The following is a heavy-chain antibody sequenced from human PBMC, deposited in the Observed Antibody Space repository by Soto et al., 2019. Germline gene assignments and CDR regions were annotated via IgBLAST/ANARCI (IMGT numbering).Heavy chain of an antibody. CDR2: IIPIFGTA. J-gene: IGHJ6*02. V-gene: IGHV1-69*12. CDR3: ALHYGSGSNYYYYGMDV. CDR1: GGTFSSYA. Sequence: QVQLVQSGAEVKKPGSSVKVSCKASGGTFSSYAISWVRQAPGQGLEWMGGIIPIFGTANYAQKIQGRVTITAEESTSTAYMELSSLRSEATGVYYCALHYGSGSNYYYYGMDVWGQGTTVTVSS. D-gene: IGHD3-10*01.